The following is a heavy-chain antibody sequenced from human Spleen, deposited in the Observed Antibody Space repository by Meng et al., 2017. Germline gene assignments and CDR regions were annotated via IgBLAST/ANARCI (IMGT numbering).Heavy chain of an antibody. CDR2: ISAYNGNT. D-gene: IGHD2-2*01. V-gene: IGHV1-18*01. J-gene: IGHJ4*02. CDR1: GYTFTSYG. CDR3: ARKAGNCVTTTCYSLDY. Sequence: ASVKVSCKASGYTFTSYGISWVRQAPGQGLEWMGWISAYNGNTNYAQKLQGRVTMTTDTSTSTVYMELTRLTSEDTAVYFCARKAGNCVTTTCYSLDYWGQGTLVTVSS.